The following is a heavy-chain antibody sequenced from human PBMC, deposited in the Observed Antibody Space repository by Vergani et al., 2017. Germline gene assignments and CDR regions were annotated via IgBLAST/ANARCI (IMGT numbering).Heavy chain of an antibody. D-gene: IGHD2-15*01. V-gene: IGHV4-39*01. J-gene: IGHJ6*02. CDR3: ASAXCSGGSCYFSDYYYGMDV. CDR2: IYYSGST. CDR1: GGSISSSSYY. Sequence: QLQLQESGPGLVKPSETLSLTCTVSGGSISSSSYYWGWIRQPPGKGLEWIGSIYYSGSTYYNPSLKSRVTISVETSKNQFSLKLSSVTAADTAVYYCASAXCSGGSCYFSDYYYGMDVWGQGTTVTVSS.